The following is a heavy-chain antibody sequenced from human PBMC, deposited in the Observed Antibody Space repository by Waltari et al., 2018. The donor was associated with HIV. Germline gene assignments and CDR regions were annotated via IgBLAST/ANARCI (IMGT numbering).Heavy chain of an antibody. J-gene: IGHJ4*02. CDR2: IKWNDAT. Sequence: EVHLVESGGGLVQPGRSVRLSCVASGFTFSDYAMHWVGQAPGRGPEWIAGIKWNDATSYADSVKGRFTISRDNARDSLFLQVDTLRPEDTALYYCAKDILSRQYVLKGSFDTWGQGVLVTVSS. CDR3: AKDILSRQYVLKGSFDT. D-gene: IGHD2-15*01. V-gene: IGHV3-9*01. CDR1: GFTFSDYA.